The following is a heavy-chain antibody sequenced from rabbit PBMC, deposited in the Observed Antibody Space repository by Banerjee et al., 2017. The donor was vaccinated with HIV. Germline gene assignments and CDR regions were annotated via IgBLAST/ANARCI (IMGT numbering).Heavy chain of an antibody. CDR3: ARDLAAVTGWNFGL. CDR1: GFTISNKCW. CDR2: INTSSGNT. D-gene: IGHD7-1*01. J-gene: IGHJ4*01. V-gene: IGHV1S45*01. Sequence: QEQLEESGGGLVKPEGSLTLTCTASGFTISNKCWMCWVRQAPGKGLEWIACINTSSGNTVYASGAKGRFTIAKTSWTTVTLQMTSLTAADTATYFCARDLAAVTGWNFGLWGPGTLVTVS.